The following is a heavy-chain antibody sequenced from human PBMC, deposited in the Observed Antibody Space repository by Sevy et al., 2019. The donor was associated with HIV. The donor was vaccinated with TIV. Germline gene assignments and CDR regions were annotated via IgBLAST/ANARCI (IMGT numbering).Heavy chain of an antibody. J-gene: IGHJ1*01. CDR3: IMYRHYGSGSYNAEYFQH. Sequence: GGSLRLSCAASGFTFSGSAMHWVRQASGKGLEWVGRIRSKANSYATAYAASVKGRFTISRDDSKNTAYLQMNSLKTEDTAVYYCIMYRHYGSGSYNAEYFQHWGQGTLVTVSS. CDR2: IRSKANSYAT. D-gene: IGHD3-10*01. V-gene: IGHV3-73*01. CDR1: GFTFSGSA.